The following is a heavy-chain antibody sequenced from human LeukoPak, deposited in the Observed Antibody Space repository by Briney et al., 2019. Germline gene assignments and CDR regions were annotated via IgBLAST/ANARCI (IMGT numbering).Heavy chain of an antibody. V-gene: IGHV3-53*01. CDR3: AKTIKLKYSNYCDY. Sequence: PGGSLRLSCAASGLTVSSSYMSWVRQAPGKGLEWVSIIYNDGSTYYADSMKGRFTISRDTSKNTLFLQMDSLRAEDTAVYYCAKTIKLKYSNYCDYWGQGTLVTVSS. J-gene: IGHJ4*02. CDR2: IYNDGST. D-gene: IGHD6-6*01. CDR1: GLTVSSSY.